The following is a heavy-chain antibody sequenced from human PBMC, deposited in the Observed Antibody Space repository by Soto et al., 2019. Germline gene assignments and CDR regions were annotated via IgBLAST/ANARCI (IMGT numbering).Heavy chain of an antibody. J-gene: IGHJ4*02. Sequence: VQLVESGGGVVQPGRSLRLSCAASGFTFSDYAMHWVRQAPGKGLEWVAVVSHDGRNTHYADSVKGRFTISRDSSKNTGSLEMTSLRAEDTAVYYCAKGGRQWLVTSDFNYWGQGDLVTVSS. V-gene: IGHV3-30*18. CDR3: AKGGRQWLVTSDFNY. CDR1: GFTFSDYA. CDR2: VSHDGRNT. D-gene: IGHD6-19*01.